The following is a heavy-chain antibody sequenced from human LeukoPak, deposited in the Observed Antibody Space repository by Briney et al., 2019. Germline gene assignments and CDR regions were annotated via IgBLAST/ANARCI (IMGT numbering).Heavy chain of an antibody. V-gene: IGHV3-23*01. Sequence: GESLKISCAASGFTFNSYGMSWVRQAPGKGLEWVSGISGSGASTYYADSVKGRFTISRDNSKNTLYLQMNSLRAEDTAVYYCAKLSSYYDSIMYKGIDYWGQGTLVTVFS. CDR1: GFTFNSYG. J-gene: IGHJ4*02. CDR3: AKLSSYYDSIMYKGIDY. CDR2: ISGSGAST. D-gene: IGHD3-22*01.